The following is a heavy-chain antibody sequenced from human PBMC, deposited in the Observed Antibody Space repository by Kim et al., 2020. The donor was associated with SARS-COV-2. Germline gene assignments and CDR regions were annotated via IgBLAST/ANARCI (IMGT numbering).Heavy chain of an antibody. Sequence: GGSLRLSCAASGFTFSDYYMSWIRQAPGKGLEWVSYISSSSSYTNYADSVKGRFTISRDNAKNSLYLQMNSLRAEDTAVYYCARDMFEAVAGTVGFDIWGQGTMVTVSS. J-gene: IGHJ3*02. CDR1: GFTFSDYY. CDR3: ARDMFEAVAGTVGFDI. D-gene: IGHD6-19*01. CDR2: ISSSSSYT. V-gene: IGHV3-11*05.